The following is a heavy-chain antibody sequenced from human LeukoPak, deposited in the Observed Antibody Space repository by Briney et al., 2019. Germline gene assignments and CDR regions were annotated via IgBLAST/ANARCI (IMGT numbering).Heavy chain of an antibody. V-gene: IGHV3-30-3*01. J-gene: IGHJ4*02. CDR1: GFTFSSYA. CDR3: ASEGDY. Sequence: GGSLRLSCAASGFTFSSYAMHWVRQAPGKGLEWVAVISYDGSNKYYADSVKGRFTISRDNSKNTLYLQMNSLRAEDTAVYYCASEGDYWGQGTLVTVSS. CDR2: ISYDGSNK.